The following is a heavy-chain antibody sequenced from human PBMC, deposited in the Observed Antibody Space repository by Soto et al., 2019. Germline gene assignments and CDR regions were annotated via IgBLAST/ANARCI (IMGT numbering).Heavy chain of an antibody. CDR3: ARGASDYGDRVDY. D-gene: IGHD4-17*01. CDR2: LHSGGGT. Sequence: EVQLVETAGGLIQPGGSLRLACTASGFSVSDNYMSWVRQAPAKGLEWISILHSGGGTYYADSVRGRFTVSRVNSQNTLYLQMTSLRAEDTAVYYCARGASDYGDRVDYWGQGTLVTVSS. V-gene: IGHV3-53*02. J-gene: IGHJ4*02. CDR1: GFSVSDNY.